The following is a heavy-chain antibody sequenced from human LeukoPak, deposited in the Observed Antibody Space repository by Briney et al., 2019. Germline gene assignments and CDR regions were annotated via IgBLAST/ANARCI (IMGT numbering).Heavy chain of an antibody. V-gene: IGHV1-46*03. Sequence: ASVKVSCKASGYTYTSYYMHWVRQAPGQGLEWMGIINPSGGSTSYAQKFQGRVTMTRDTSTSTVYMELSSLRSEDTAVYYCARGKLERRSRRYFDYWGQGTLVTVSS. J-gene: IGHJ4*02. D-gene: IGHD1-1*01. CDR3: ARGKLERRSRRYFDY. CDR2: INPSGGST. CDR1: GYTYTSYY.